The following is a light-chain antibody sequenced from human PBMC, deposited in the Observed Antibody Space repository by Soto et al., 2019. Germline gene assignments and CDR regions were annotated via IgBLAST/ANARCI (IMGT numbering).Light chain of an antibody. CDR2: DVT. Sequence: QSVLTQPPSASGAPGQRVTLSCIGGSSNVGFNAVNWYQQLPGAAPKLIIYDVTERPAGVPDRFSGSKSGNTASLTISGLQAEDEADYSCCSFAGSYTYVFGGGTKLTVL. CDR3: CSFAGSYTYV. V-gene: IGLV1-44*01. CDR1: SSNVGFNA. J-gene: IGLJ1*01.